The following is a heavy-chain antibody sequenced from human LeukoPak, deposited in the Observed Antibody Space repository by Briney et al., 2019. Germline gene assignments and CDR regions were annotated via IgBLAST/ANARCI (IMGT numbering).Heavy chain of an antibody. Sequence: SETLSLTCAVYGGSFSGYYWSWIRQPPGKGLEWIGEINHSGSTNYNPSLKSRVTISVDTSKNQFSLKLSSVTAADTAVYYCARVGPFEGYYDSSGTAYTQRAFDPWGQGTLVTVSS. J-gene: IGHJ5*02. CDR2: INHSGST. CDR3: ARVGPFEGYYDSSGTAYTQRAFDP. D-gene: IGHD3-22*01. CDR1: GGSFSGYY. V-gene: IGHV4-34*01.